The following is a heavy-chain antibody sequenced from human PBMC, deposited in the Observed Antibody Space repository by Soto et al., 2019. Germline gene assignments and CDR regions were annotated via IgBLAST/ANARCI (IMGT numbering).Heavy chain of an antibody. CDR1: GFTFSSYG. J-gene: IGHJ5*02. Sequence: PGGSLRLSCAASGFTFSSYGMHWVRQAPGKGLEWVAVIWYDGSNKYYADSVKGRFTISRDNSKNTLYLQMNSLRAEDTAVYYCARASSIVVTTWFDPWGQGTLVTVSS. CDR3: ARASSIVVTTWFDP. V-gene: IGHV3-33*01. D-gene: IGHD2-21*02. CDR2: IWYDGSNK.